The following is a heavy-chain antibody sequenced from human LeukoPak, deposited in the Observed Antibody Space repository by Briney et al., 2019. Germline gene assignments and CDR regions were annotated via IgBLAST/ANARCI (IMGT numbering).Heavy chain of an antibody. Sequence: KPSETLSLTCSVSGGSVSSGSYYWSWIRQPPGKGLEWIGHMYYSGSTNYNPSLKSRVTISVDRSKSQFSLKLSSVTAADTAVYYCARSGSYSEGLDHWGQGTLVTVSS. CDR2: MYYSGST. V-gene: IGHV4-61*01. D-gene: IGHD1-26*01. J-gene: IGHJ5*02. CDR3: ARSGSYSEGLDH. CDR1: GGSVSSGSYY.